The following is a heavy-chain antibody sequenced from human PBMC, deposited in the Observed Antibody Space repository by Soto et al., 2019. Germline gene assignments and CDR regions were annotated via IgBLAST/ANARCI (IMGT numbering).Heavy chain of an antibody. CDR3: ARDTFRSYSGRYYYYGMDV. CDR1: GDSVSSNSAA. V-gene: IGHV6-1*01. CDR2: TYYRSKWYN. Sequence: QTLSLTCAISGDSVSSNSAAWNWIRQSPSRGLEWLGRTYYRSKWYNDYAVSVKSRITINPDTSKNQFSLQLNSVTPEDTAVYYCARDTFRSYSGRYYYYGMDVWGQGTTVTVSS. J-gene: IGHJ6*02. D-gene: IGHD1-26*01.